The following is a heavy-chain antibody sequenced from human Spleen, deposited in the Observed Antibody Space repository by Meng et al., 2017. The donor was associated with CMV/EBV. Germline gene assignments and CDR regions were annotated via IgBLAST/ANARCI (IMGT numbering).Heavy chain of an antibody. Sequence: FSGYYWSWIRQPPGQGLEWIGEINNSGSTNHNPSLKSRVTISVDTSKNQFSLKLRSVTAADTAVYFCARGGMRCGSDSTCYRRWYFDLWGRGTLVTVSS. CDR3: ARGGMRCGSDSTCYRRWYFDL. J-gene: IGHJ2*01. CDR2: INNSGST. D-gene: IGHD2-21*01. CDR1: FSGYY. V-gene: IGHV4-34*01.